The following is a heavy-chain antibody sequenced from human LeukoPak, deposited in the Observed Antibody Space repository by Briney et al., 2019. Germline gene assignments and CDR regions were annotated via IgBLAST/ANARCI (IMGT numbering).Heavy chain of an antibody. V-gene: IGHV4-59*01. J-gene: IGHJ4*02. CDR3: ARGAYCGGDCLNFDS. CDR1: GGSISSYY. CDR2: IFHTGST. D-gene: IGHD2-21*01. Sequence: SETLSLTCMVPGGSISSYYWSWIRQPPGKGRKGFGYIFHTGSTKYNPSLMSRVSTSVDTSKNQFSLKLSSVTAADTAVYYCARGAYCGGDCLNFDSWGQGTLVTVSS.